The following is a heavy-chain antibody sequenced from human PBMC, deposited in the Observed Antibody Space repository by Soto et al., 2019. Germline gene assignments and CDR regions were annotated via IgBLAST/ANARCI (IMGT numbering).Heavy chain of an antibody. V-gene: IGHV4-59*01. D-gene: IGHD6-13*01. CDR3: AAGEASSRNLAPYYLDF. CDR2: IHYSGTT. J-gene: IGHJ4*02. CDR1: GGSMRNYF. Sequence: KPSETLSLTCTVFGGSMRNYFWTWIRQPPGKGLEWIGYIHYSGTTSFFPSYNPSLRSRVTISEDTSKNQFSLKLLSVTTADTAVYFCAAGEASSRNLAPYYLDFWGQGTLVTVSS.